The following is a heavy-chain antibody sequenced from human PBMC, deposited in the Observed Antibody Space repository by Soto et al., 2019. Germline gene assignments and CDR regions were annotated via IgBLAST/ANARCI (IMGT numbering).Heavy chain of an antibody. D-gene: IGHD6-19*01. CDR1: GYTFTSYV. CDR3: ARVGGWDAWFDP. Sequence: QVQLVQSGAEEKKPGASVTVSCKAPGYTFTSYVMLWVRQAPGQRLEWMGWINAGNGNTKYSQKFQGRLIITRDTSASTANRELSRLSCEDTAVYYCARVGGWDAWFDPWGQGTLVTVSS. V-gene: IGHV1-3*05. J-gene: IGHJ5*02. CDR2: INAGNGNT.